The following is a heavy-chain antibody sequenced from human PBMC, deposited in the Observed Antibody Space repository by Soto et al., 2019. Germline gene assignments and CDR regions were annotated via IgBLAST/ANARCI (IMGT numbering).Heavy chain of an antibody. CDR1: GYSFTSYW. J-gene: IGHJ6*02. CDR2: IDPSDSYT. D-gene: IGHD2-2*01. Sequence: GESLKISCKGSGYSFTSYWISWVRQMPGKGLEWMGRIDPSDSYTNYSPSFQGHVTISADKSISTAYLQWSSLKASDTAMYYCARLSSFFLYYYGMDVRGQGTTVTVSS. V-gene: IGHV5-10-1*01. CDR3: ARLSSFFLYYYGMDV.